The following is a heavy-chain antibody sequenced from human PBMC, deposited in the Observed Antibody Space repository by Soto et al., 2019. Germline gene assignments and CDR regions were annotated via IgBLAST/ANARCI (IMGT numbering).Heavy chain of an antibody. V-gene: IGHV3-30*18. CDR1: GVPFSSYG. J-gene: IGHJ6*02. CDR2: ISYDGSNK. CDR3: AKDLNYDFWSGPNGMDV. D-gene: IGHD3-3*01. Sequence: SLRLSCAASGVPFSSYGMHWVRQAPGKGLEWVAVISYDGSNKYYADSVKGRFTISRDNSKNTLYLQMNSLRAEDTAVYYCAKDLNYDFWSGPNGMDVWGQGTTVTVSS.